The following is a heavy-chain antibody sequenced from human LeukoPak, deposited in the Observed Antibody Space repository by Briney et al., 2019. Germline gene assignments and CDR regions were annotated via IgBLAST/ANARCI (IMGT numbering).Heavy chain of an antibody. Sequence: PGGSLRLSCAASGFTFSDYYMSWIRQAPGKGLEWVSYISSSGSTIYYADSVKGRFTISRDNAKNSLYLQMNSLRAEDTAVYYCARGPRGGRRTIFGVAPYYYYMDVWGKGTTVTVSS. J-gene: IGHJ6*03. D-gene: IGHD3-3*01. CDR3: ARGPRGGRRTIFGVAPYYYYMDV. CDR1: GFTFSDYY. CDR2: ISSSGSTI. V-gene: IGHV3-11*01.